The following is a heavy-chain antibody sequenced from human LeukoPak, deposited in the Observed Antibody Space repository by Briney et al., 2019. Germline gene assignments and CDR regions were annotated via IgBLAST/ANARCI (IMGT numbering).Heavy chain of an antibody. J-gene: IGHJ4*02. D-gene: IGHD2-2*01. V-gene: IGHV3-21*01. CDR3: ARDDQLLFDY. CDR1: GFTLSSYS. Sequence: GGSLRLSCAASGFTLSSYSMNWDRQAPGKGLEWVSSISSSSSYIYYADSVKGRFTISRDNAKNSLYLQMNSLRAEDTAVYYCARDDQLLFDYWGQGTLVTVSS. CDR2: ISSSSSYI.